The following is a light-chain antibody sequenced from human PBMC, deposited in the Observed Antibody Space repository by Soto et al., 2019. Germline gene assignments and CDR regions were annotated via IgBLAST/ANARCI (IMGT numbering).Light chain of an antibody. Sequence: QSALTQPASVSGSPGQSSTISCTGTSSDVGSYNLVSWYQQHPGKAAKLMIYEGSKRPSGVSNRFSGSKSGNTASLTISGLQAEDEADYYCCSYAGSSTFYVVFGGGTKLTVL. V-gene: IGLV2-23*01. CDR3: CSYAGSSTFYVV. CDR1: SSDVGSYNL. CDR2: EGS. J-gene: IGLJ2*01.